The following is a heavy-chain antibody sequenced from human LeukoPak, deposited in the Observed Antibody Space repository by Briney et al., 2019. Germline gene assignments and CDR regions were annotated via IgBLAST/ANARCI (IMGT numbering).Heavy chain of an antibody. Sequence: SETLSLTCAVSGDSFSGNNYWTWVRQPPGKGLEWIGEIYRSGATNYNPSLKSRVTVSQDKSKNQFSPKLNSVTAADTAIYYCARNSGYSDLNYWGQGVLVTVSS. J-gene: IGHJ4*02. CDR3: ARNSGYSDLNY. CDR1: GDSFSGNNY. D-gene: IGHD3-22*01. CDR2: IYRSGAT. V-gene: IGHV4-4*02.